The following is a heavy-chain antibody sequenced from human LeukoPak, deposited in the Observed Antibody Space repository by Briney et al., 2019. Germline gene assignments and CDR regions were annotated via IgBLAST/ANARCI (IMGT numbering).Heavy chain of an antibody. CDR1: GFTFSSYS. Sequence: GGSLRLSCAASGFTFSSYSMNWVRQAPGEGLEWISYITTSGGAKNYADSVKGRFTISRDNAENSLYLQMNSLRTEDTALYYCAKDVGDYPSSCFDPWGQGTLVTVSS. D-gene: IGHD4-17*01. CDR2: ITTSGGAK. J-gene: IGHJ5*02. CDR3: AKDVGDYPSSCFDP. V-gene: IGHV3-48*04.